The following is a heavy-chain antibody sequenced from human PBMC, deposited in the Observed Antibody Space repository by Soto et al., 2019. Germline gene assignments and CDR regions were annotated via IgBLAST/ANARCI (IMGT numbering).Heavy chain of an antibody. J-gene: IGHJ3*02. V-gene: IGHV4-31*03. CDR1: GGSVSSGAYY. CDR2: IYYSGSN. CDR3: ARARLRAVYAFDI. D-gene: IGHD5-12*01. Sequence: QVQLQESDAGLVKASQTLSLTCTVSGGSVSSGAYYWTWLRQRPGKGLEWIGYIYYSGSNYYSPSLMSRLSISLDTSKNQFSLRLSSVTAADTAMYYCARARLRAVYAFDIWGQGTMVTVSS.